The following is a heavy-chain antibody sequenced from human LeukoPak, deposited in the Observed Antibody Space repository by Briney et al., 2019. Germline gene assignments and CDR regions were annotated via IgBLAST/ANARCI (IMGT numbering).Heavy chain of an antibody. J-gene: IGHJ5*02. Sequence: ASVKVSCKASGYTFTSYDINWVRQATGQGLEWMGGMNPNSGNTGYAQKFQGRVTMTKNTSISTAYMELTSLRSEDTAVYYCRRGPYQKQLVLGHWFDGWGQGTLVTVSS. CDR3: RRGPYQKQLVLGHWFDG. D-gene: IGHD6-13*01. CDR1: GYTFTSYD. V-gene: IGHV1-8*01. CDR2: MNPNSGNT.